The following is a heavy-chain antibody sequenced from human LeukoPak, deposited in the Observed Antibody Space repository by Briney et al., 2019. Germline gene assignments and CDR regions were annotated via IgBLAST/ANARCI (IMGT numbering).Heavy chain of an antibody. D-gene: IGHD1-14*01. CDR2: INPDGTEN. CDR3: AREVWGPEY. J-gene: IGHJ4*02. Sequence: GGSLRLSCAASGFTFNNAWMSWVRQAPGKGPEWVATINPDGTENYYVDSVKGRFTISRDNTKNSVYLQMSSLRAEDTAVYYCAREVWGPEYWGQGTLVTVSS. V-gene: IGHV3-7*01. CDR1: GFTFNNAW.